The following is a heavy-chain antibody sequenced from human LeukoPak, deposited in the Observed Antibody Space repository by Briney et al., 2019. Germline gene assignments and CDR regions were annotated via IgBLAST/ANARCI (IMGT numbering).Heavy chain of an antibody. J-gene: IGHJ4*02. Sequence: SETLSLTCTVSGGSISSSSYYWGWIRQPPGRGLEWIGSIYYSGSTYYNPSLKSRVTISVDTSKNQFSLKLSSVTAADTAVYYCARLEDDDIFTGYYMRYWGQGTLVTVSS. V-gene: IGHV4-39*01. CDR2: IYYSGST. D-gene: IGHD3-9*01. CDR1: GGSISSSSYY. CDR3: ARLEDDDIFTGYYMRY.